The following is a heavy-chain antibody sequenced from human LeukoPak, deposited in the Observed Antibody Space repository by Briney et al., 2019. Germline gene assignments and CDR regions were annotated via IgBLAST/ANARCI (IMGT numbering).Heavy chain of an antibody. CDR3: ARDTIVVVPAAVIY. CDR1: GYTFTSYG. Sequence: ASVKVSCKASGYTFTSYGISWVRQAPGQGLEWMGWISAYNGNTNYAQKLQGRVTMTTDTSTSTAYMELRSLRSDDTAVYYCARDTIVVVPAAVIYWGQGTLVTVSS. CDR2: ISAYNGNT. D-gene: IGHD2-2*01. V-gene: IGHV1-18*01. J-gene: IGHJ4*02.